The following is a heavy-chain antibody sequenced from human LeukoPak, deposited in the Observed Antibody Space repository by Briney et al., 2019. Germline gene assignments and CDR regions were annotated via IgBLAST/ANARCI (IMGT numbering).Heavy chain of an antibody. CDR2: INPNSGGT. CDR1: GYTFTSYY. V-gene: IGHV1-2*02. CDR3: AKLDYGSGSYYDY. D-gene: IGHD3-10*01. J-gene: IGHJ4*02. Sequence: ASVKVSCKASGYTFTSYYMHWVRQAPGQGLEWMGWINPNSGGTNYAQKFQGRVAMTRDTSTSTVYMELSSLRSEDTAVYYCAKLDYGSGSYYDYWGQGTLVTVSS.